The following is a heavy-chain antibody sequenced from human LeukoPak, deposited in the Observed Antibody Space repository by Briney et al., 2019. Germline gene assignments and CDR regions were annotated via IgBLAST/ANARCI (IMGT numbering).Heavy chain of an antibody. D-gene: IGHD3-22*01. V-gene: IGHV3-23*01. CDR3: ARLESGHYYDSSGYYFDAFDI. J-gene: IGHJ3*02. CDR1: GFXFSSYA. CDR2: ICAGGTFT. Sequence: GGSLRLSCTASGFXFSSYAMNWGRPAPGKGLEWVSHICAGGTFTFYADSVKGRFTISRDNSRNTLYLQMNSLRADDTAVYYCARLESGHYYDSSGYYFDAFDIWGQGTMVTVSS.